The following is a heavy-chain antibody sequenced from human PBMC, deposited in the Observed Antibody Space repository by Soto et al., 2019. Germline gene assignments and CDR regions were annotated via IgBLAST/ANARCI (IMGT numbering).Heavy chain of an antibody. J-gene: IGHJ4*02. Sequence: GSLRLSCAASGFTFSSYSMNWVRQAPGKGLEWVSYISSSSSTIYYADSVKGRFTISRDNAKNSLYLQMNSLRAEDTAVYYCARDSSGWIFDYWGQGTLVTVSS. CDR2: ISSSSSTI. CDR1: GFTFSSYS. CDR3: ARDSSGWIFDY. V-gene: IGHV3-48*01. D-gene: IGHD6-19*01.